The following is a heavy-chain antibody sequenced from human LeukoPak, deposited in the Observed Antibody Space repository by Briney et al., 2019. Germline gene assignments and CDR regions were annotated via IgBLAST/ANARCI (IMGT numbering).Heavy chain of an antibody. CDR1: GFTFSSFW. D-gene: IGHD6-19*01. CDR2: IKSDGSRT. Sequence: GGSLRLSCAASGFTFSSFWMHWVRQVPGKGPVWVSRIKSDGSRTSYADSVKGRFTISRDNAKNTLYLQMNSLRAEDTAVYYCARALAVAATGGFDPWGQETLVTVSS. CDR3: ARALAVAATGGFDP. J-gene: IGHJ5*02. V-gene: IGHV3-74*01.